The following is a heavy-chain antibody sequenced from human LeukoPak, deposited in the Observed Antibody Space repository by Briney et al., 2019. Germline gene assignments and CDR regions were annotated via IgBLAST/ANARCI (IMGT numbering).Heavy chain of an antibody. Sequence: PSETLSLTCTVSGGSISSGHYWWGWIRQPPGKGLVWIGSIYYSGNTHYNPSLQSRVTVSVDTSKNQFSLKLTSVTAADTAVYYCVRQRGVGSWSFDYWGQGNLVTVSS. CDR3: VRQRGVGSWSFDY. CDR1: GGSISSGHYW. V-gene: IGHV4-39*01. CDR2: IYYSGNT. J-gene: IGHJ4*02. D-gene: IGHD2-15*01.